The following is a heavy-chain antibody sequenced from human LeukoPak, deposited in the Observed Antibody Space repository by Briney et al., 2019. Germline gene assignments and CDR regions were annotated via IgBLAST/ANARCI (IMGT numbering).Heavy chain of an antibody. CDR1: GFSFSNYW. CDR2: IKQDGSDK. CDR3: ATVPAGHYFDY. Sequence: GGSLRLSCAGSGFSFSNYWMTWVRQAPGKGLEWVANIKQDGSDKYYVDSVKGRFTISRDNAMNSLYLQMNSLRAEATAVYYCATVPAGHYFDYWGQGTLVIVSS. V-gene: IGHV3-7*01. J-gene: IGHJ4*02. D-gene: IGHD2-2*01.